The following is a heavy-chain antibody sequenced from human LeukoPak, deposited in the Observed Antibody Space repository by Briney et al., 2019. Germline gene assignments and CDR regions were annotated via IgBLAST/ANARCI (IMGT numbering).Heavy chain of an antibody. Sequence: GSLRLSCAASGFPFSNNWMSWVRQAPGKGREGVANINPDGSEKYYVNSVKARFTSSRDNAENSLYLQMNSLRAEDTAVYYCARVGNSYYYYFMDVWGKGTTVTVSS. J-gene: IGHJ6*03. V-gene: IGHV3-7*01. CDR2: INPDGSEK. D-gene: IGHD1-7*01. CDR3: ARVGNSYYYYFMDV. CDR1: GFPFSNNW.